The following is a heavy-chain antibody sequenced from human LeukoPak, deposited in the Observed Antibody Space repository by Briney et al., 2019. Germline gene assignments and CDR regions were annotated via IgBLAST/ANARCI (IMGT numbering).Heavy chain of an antibody. CDR3: ARDTVTVTTQHAFDI. J-gene: IGHJ3*02. CDR2: ISAYNGNA. CDR1: GYTFTSYS. D-gene: IGHD4-17*01. Sequence: WASVKVSCKASGYTFTSYSISWVRQAPGQGLEWMGWISAYNGNANYAQKLQGRVTMTTDTSTSTAYMELRSLRSDDTAVYYCARDTVTVTTQHAFDIWGQGTMVTVSS. V-gene: IGHV1-18*01.